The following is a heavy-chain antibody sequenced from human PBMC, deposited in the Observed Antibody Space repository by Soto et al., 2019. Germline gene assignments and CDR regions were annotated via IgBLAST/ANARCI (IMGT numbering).Heavy chain of an antibody. Sequence: QLQLQESGPGLVKPSETLSLTCTVSGGSISDDTYYWGWIRQPPGKGLGWIGSMYYSGTSSYNPSLKSRVSMSVDTSTKQLSLRPTSVTAADTAVYYCARLHCDSPNCVPLDPWGQGTLVTVSS. J-gene: IGHJ5*02. CDR1: GGSISDDTYY. D-gene: IGHD3-22*01. V-gene: IGHV4-39*01. CDR3: ARLHCDSPNCVPLDP. CDR2: MYYSGTS.